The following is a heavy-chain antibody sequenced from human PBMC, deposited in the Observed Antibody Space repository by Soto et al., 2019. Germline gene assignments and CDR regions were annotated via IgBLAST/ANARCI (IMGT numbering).Heavy chain of an antibody. D-gene: IGHD6-13*01. Sequence: SETLSLTCTVSGGSISSSSYYWGWIRQPPGKGLEWIGSIYYSGSTYYNPSLKSRVTISVDTSKNQFSLKLSSVTAADTAVYYCARLRRESSSSWYTVDYWGQGTLVTSPQ. CDR3: ARLRRESSSSWYTVDY. CDR2: IYYSGST. V-gene: IGHV4-39*01. CDR1: GGSISSSSYY. J-gene: IGHJ4*02.